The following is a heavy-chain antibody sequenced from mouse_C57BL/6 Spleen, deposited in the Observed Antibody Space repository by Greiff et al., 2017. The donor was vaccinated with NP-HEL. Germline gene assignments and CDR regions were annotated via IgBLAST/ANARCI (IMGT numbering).Heavy chain of an antibody. CDR1: GYSFTSYY. CDR3: ARSAGSSSYYFDY. Sequence: VQLKESGPELVKPGASVKISCKASGYSFTSYYIHWVKQRPGQGLEWIGWIYPGSGNTKYNEKFKGKATLTADTSSSTAYMQLSSLTSEDSAVYYCARSAGSSSYYFDYWGQGTTLTVSS. V-gene: IGHV1-66*01. CDR2: IYPGSGNT. J-gene: IGHJ2*01. D-gene: IGHD1-1*01.